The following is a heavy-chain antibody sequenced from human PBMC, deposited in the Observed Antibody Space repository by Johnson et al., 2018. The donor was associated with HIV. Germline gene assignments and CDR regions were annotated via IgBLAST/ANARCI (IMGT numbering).Heavy chain of an antibody. J-gene: IGHJ3*02. CDR3: TTMGLGSSSWRYDAFDI. V-gene: IGHV3-15*01. Sequence: MLLVESGGGLVQPGGSLRLSCVVSGFTLSNAWMSWVRQVPGKGLEWVGRIKRKSDGGTTEYAAPVKGRFSISRDDSKNTLYLQMNSLKTEDTAVYYCTTMGLGSSSWRYDAFDIWGQGTMVTVSS. CDR1: GFTLSNAW. D-gene: IGHD6-13*01. CDR2: IKRKSDGGTT.